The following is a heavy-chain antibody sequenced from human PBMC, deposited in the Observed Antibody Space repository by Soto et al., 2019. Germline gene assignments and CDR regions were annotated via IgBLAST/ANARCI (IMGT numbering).Heavy chain of an antibody. J-gene: IGHJ5*02. Sequence: PGGSLRLSCAASGFTFSSYGMHWVRQAPGKGLEWVAVISYDGSNKYYADSVKGRFTISRDNSKNTLYLQMNSLRAEDTAVYYCAKDKTGLCSWRQGTLVTVSS. CDR3: AKDKTGLCS. D-gene: IGHD2-2*01. CDR2: ISYDGSNK. CDR1: GFTFSSYG. V-gene: IGHV3-30*18.